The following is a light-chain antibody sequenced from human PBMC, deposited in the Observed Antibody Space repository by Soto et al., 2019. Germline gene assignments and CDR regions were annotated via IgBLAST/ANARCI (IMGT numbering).Light chain of an antibody. CDR1: QDISSW. CDR3: QQGNSFPLS. CDR2: AAS. Sequence: DLQMTQSPSSVSASVGDRVTITCRASQDISSWLAWFQQKPGKAPKLLIYAASSMQIGVPSRFSGTGTGTDFTLTISSLQPEDYATYDGQQGNSFPLSFGGGTKVEIK. V-gene: IGKV1-12*01. J-gene: IGKJ4*01.